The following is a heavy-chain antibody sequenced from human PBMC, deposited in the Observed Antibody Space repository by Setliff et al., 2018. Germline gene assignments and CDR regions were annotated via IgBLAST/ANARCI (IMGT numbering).Heavy chain of an antibody. CDR3: ARVPTSDTYWGFSDYYHMDV. D-gene: IGHD7-27*01. CDR2: ISSATKST. J-gene: IGHJ6*03. V-gene: IGHV3-48*01. CDR1: GFSFNVYS. Sequence: GESLKISCAASGFSFNVYSIMWVRQVPGKGLEWVSFISSATKSTYYADSAKGRFTISRDNAQNSLYLQMNSLRVEDTAVYYCARVPTSDTYWGFSDYYHMDVWGKGTSVTVSS.